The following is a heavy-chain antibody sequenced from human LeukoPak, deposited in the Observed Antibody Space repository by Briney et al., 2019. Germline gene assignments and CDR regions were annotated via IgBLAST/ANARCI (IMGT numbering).Heavy chain of an antibody. Sequence: ASVKVSCKASGYTFTSYYMHWARQAPGQGLEWMGIINGNGGSTRYAQKFQGRVTMTVDMSTSAVYMELNSLRSVDTAVYYCARDALYSYSPPGDYWGQGTLVTVSS. J-gene: IGHJ4*02. CDR2: INGNGGST. CDR3: ARDALYSYSPPGDY. D-gene: IGHD1-26*01. CDR1: GYTFTSYY. V-gene: IGHV1-46*01.